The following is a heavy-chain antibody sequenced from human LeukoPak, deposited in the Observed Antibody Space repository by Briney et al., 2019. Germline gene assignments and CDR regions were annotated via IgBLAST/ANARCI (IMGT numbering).Heavy chain of an antibody. CDR2: IRKKANSDTT. J-gene: IGHJ4*02. V-gene: IGHV3-72*01. CDR1: GFTFSDHY. Sequence: PGGSLRLSCAASGFTFSDHYMDWVRQAPGKGLEWVGRIRKKANSDTTEYAASVKDKFTISRDDSKNSLYLQMNSLNTEDTAVYYCVTVSSFDYWGQGTLVTVSS. CDR3: VTVSSFDY.